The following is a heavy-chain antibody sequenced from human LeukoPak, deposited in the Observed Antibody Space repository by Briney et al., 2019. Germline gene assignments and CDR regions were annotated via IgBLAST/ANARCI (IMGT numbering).Heavy chain of an antibody. CDR3: AREAAADMVPQMDV. J-gene: IGHJ6*02. CDR1: GYIFTSYG. V-gene: IGHV1-18*01. CDR2: ISAYNGNT. D-gene: IGHD6-13*01. Sequence: ASVKVSSKASGYIFTSYGICWVRQAPGQGLEWMGWISAYNGNTNYAQKLQDRVTMTTDTSTNTAYMELRSLRSDDTAVYYCAREAAADMVPQMDVWGHRNTVPVFS.